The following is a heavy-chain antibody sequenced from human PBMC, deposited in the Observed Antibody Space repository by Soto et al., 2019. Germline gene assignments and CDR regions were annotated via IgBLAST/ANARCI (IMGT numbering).Heavy chain of an antibody. V-gene: IGHV4-39*01. CDR3: ARGVGVSDSFDY. Sequence: SETLSLTCTVSGVSISSSSYYWGWIRQPPGKGLEWIGSIYYSGSTYYNPSLRSRVTMSVDKSGNQFFLKLNSVTAADTAVYYCARGVGVSDSFDYCGQGTLVT. J-gene: IGHJ4*02. CDR2: IYYSGST. D-gene: IGHD3-10*01. CDR1: GVSISSSSYY.